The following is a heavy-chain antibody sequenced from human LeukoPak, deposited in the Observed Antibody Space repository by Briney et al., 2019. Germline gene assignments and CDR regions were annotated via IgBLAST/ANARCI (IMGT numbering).Heavy chain of an antibody. CDR2: MNPNSGNT. D-gene: IGHD3-3*01. Sequence: ASVKASCMASGYTFTSYDINWVRQATGQGLEWMGWMNPNSGNTGYAQKFQGRVTMTRNTSISTAYMELSSLRSEDTAVYYCARVPLNSNYDFWSGYLVYGMDVWGQGTTVTVSS. CDR1: GYTFTSYD. J-gene: IGHJ6*02. V-gene: IGHV1-8*01. CDR3: ARVPLNSNYDFWSGYLVYGMDV.